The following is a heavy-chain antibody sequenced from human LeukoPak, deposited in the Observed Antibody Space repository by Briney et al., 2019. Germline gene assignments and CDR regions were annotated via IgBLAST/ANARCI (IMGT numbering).Heavy chain of an antibody. CDR2: IWYDGSNK. CDR1: GFTFSTYG. D-gene: IGHD6-19*01. CDR3: ARDPGVRWLVGFDY. V-gene: IGHV3-33*01. Sequence: GGSLRLSCAASGFTFSTYGMHWVRQAPGKGLEWVADIWYDGSNKYYEDPVKGRFTISRDNSKNTLYLQMNSLRAEDTAVYYCARDPGVRWLVGFDYWGQGTLVTVSS. J-gene: IGHJ4*02.